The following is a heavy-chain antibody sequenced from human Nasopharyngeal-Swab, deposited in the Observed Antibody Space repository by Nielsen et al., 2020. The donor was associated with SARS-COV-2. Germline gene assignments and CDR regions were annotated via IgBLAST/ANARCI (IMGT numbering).Heavy chain of an antibody. Sequence: GESLKISCAASGCTFSNYWMRWVRQAPGKGLEWVATIKQDGSERNYVDSVKGRFTISRDNAQNSLYLQMNSLRAEDTAVYYCARGLDCSSTSCYHAFDIWGQGTMVTVSS. CDR2: IKQDGSER. CDR1: GCTFSNYW. CDR3: ARGLDCSSTSCYHAFDI. V-gene: IGHV3-7*01. D-gene: IGHD2-2*01. J-gene: IGHJ3*02.